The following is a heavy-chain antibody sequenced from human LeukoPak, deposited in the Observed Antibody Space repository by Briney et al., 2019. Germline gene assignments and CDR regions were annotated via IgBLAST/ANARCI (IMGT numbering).Heavy chain of an antibody. D-gene: IGHD4-17*01. CDR1: GGSISSYY. V-gene: IGHV4-34*01. Sequence: SETLSLTCTVSGGSISSYYWSWIRQPPGKGLEWIGEINHSGSTNYNPSLKSRVTISVDTSKNQFSLKLSSVTAADTAVYYCARRAERTVTTRRYYYMDVWGKGTTVTISS. J-gene: IGHJ6*03. CDR2: INHSGST. CDR3: ARRAERTVTTRRYYYMDV.